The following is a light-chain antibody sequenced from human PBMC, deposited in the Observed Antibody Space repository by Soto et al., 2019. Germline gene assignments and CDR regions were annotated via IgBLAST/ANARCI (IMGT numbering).Light chain of an antibody. CDR2: DAS. J-gene: IGKJ1*01. Sequence: DIQMTQSPATLSVSLGDRVTLTCRASQTISSRLAWYQQKPGKSPKPLIYDASSMHTGIPSRFSGSGSGTEFTLTISSLQSDDFVAYYCQQYKSQPQTFGQGTKVDIK. V-gene: IGKV1-5*01. CDR1: QTISSR. CDR3: QQYKSQPQT.